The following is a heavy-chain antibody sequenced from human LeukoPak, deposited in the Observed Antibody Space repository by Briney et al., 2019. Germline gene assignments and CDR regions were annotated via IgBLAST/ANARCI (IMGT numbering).Heavy chain of an antibody. V-gene: IGHV4-61*02. J-gene: IGHJ4*02. CDR2: IYTSGST. D-gene: IGHD2-21*02. Sequence: NPSETLSLTCTVSGGSISSGSYYWSWIRQPAGKGLEWIGRIYTSGSTNYNPSLKSRVTISVDTSKNQFSLKLRSVTAADTAVYYCASEGLTCGGDCYSIIWGQGTLVTVSS. CDR3: ASEGLTCGGDCYSII. CDR1: GGSISSGSYY.